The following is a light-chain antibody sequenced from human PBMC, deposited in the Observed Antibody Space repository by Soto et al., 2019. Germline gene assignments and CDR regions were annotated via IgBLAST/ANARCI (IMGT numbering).Light chain of an antibody. CDR2: AVT. V-gene: IGLV2-14*01. J-gene: IGLJ2*01. Sequence: QSVLTQPPSVSGAPGQRVTISCTGTSSDVGGYNFVSWYHQHPGKAPKLLIYAVTNRPSGISNRFSGSKSGNTASLTISGLQAEDEADYYCTSYTSSSTLVFGGGTKLTVL. CDR3: TSYTSSSTLV. CDR1: SSDVGGYNF.